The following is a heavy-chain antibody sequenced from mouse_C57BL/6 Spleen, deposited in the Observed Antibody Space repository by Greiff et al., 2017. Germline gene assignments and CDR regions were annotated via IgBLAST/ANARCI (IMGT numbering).Heavy chain of an antibody. V-gene: IGHV2-2*01. Sequence: VKLEESGPGLVQPSQSLSITCTVSGFSLTSYGVHWVRQSPGKGLEWLGVIWSGGSTDYNAAFISRLSISKDNSKSQFFFKMNSLQADDTAIYYCARPYYGYDVWFAYWGQGTLVTVSA. J-gene: IGHJ3*01. CDR3: ARPYYGYDVWFAY. D-gene: IGHD2-9*01. CDR2: IWSGGST. CDR1: GFSLTSYG.